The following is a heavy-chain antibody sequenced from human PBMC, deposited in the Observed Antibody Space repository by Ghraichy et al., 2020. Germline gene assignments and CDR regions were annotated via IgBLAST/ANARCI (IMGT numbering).Heavy chain of an antibody. CDR3: ARDGVGYCSSTSCYISSYNWFDP. D-gene: IGHD2-2*02. J-gene: IGHJ5*02. CDR2: ISAYNSNT. Sequence: ASVKVSCKASGYTFTSYGISWVRQAPGQGLEWMGWISAYNSNTNYAQKLQGRVTMTTDTSTSTAYMELRSPRSDDTAVYYCARDGVGYCSSTSCYISSYNWFDPWGQGTLVTVSS. CDR1: GYTFTSYG. V-gene: IGHV1-18*01.